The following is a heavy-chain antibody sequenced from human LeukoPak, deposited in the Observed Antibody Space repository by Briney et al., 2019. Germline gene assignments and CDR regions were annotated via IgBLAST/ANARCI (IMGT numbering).Heavy chain of an antibody. Sequence: KPGGSLRLSCAASGFTFSSYSMNWVRQAPGRGLEWVSSISRSGSYIYYADSVKGRSTISRDNAKNSLYLQMISLRAEDTAVYYCARDGPPSHIAAAGTSPDSWGQGTLVTVSS. V-gene: IGHV3-21*01. CDR2: ISRSGSYI. CDR3: ARDGPPSHIAAAGTSPDS. CDR1: GFTFSSYS. D-gene: IGHD6-13*01. J-gene: IGHJ4*02.